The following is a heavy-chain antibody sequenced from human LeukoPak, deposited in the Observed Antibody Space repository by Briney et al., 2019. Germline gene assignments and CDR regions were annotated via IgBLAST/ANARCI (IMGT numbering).Heavy chain of an antibody. D-gene: IGHD6-19*01. J-gene: IGHJ4*02. Sequence: SETLSLTCTVSGGFISRDSWSWIRQPPGKGLEWIGYISHSGSTDYKPSLESRVTISLDRSNNQFSLELDSVTAADTAVYYCAREKSSGLFYFDYWGQGTLVTVSS. CDR2: ISHSGST. V-gene: IGHV4-59*01. CDR1: GGFISRDS. CDR3: AREKSSGLFYFDY.